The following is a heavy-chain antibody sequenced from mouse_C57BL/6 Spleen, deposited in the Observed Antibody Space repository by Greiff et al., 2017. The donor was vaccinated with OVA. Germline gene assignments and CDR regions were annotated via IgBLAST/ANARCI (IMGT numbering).Heavy chain of an antibody. CDR1: GYTFTDYY. Sequence: VQLQQSGPELVKPGASVKISCKASGYTFTDYYMNWVKQSHGKSLEWIGDINPNNGGTSYNQKFKGKATVTVDKSSSTAYMELRSLTSEDSAVYYCAREGGSGYKYWGQGTLVTVSA. CDR3: AREGGSGYKY. D-gene: IGHD3-2*02. CDR2: INPNNGGT. V-gene: IGHV1-26*01. J-gene: IGHJ3*01.